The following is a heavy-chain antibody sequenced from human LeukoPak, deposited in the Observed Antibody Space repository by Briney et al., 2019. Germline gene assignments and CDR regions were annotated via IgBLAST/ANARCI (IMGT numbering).Heavy chain of an antibody. CDR1: GFTFSSYA. CDR3: AKSHYYGSGSIDY. Sequence: GGSLRLSCAASGFTFSSYAMSWVRQAPGKGLAWISTVSASGDSTSYADSVKGRFTISRDNSKNALYLQVDSLRADDAALYYCAKSHYYGSGSIDYWGQGTLVTVSS. J-gene: IGHJ4*02. D-gene: IGHD3-10*01. V-gene: IGHV3-23*01. CDR2: VSASGDST.